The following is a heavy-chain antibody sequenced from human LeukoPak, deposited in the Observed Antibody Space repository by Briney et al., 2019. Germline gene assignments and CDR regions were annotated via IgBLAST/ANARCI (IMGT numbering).Heavy chain of an antibody. D-gene: IGHD6-13*01. CDR1: GFTFSSYW. CDR3: ASQYTSSRIFDD. Sequence: GGSLRLSCAASGFTFSSYWMNWARQAPGEGLEWVASINHNGNVNYYVDSVKGRFTISRDNAKNSLYLQMSNLRAEDTAVYFCASQYTSSRIFDDWGQGTLVTVSS. J-gene: IGHJ4*02. V-gene: IGHV3-7*03. CDR2: INHNGNVN.